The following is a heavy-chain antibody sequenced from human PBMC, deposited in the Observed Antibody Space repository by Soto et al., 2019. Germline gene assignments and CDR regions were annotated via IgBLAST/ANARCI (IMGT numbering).Heavy chain of an antibody. V-gene: IGHV1-18*01. CDR1: GYTLTSYG. CDR3: ARGLIAASGSAQWADVAY. J-gene: IGHJ4*02. Sequence: QVQLVQSGAEVKKPGASVKVCCKSSGYTLTSYGISWVRQAPGPGLDCMGWISGYNGNTNYSQKIQVRVAMTTDTAMSTAYMELRSVRSDDTAVYYCARGLIAASGSAQWADVAYWGQETLVTVSS. CDR2: ISGYNGNT. D-gene: IGHD6-13*01.